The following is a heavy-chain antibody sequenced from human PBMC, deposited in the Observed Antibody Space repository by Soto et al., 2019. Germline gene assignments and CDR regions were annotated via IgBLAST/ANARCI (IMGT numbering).Heavy chain of an antibody. J-gene: IGHJ6*02. CDR3: ARDFLEVHSSSWPAYYYYGMDV. V-gene: IGHV1-18*01. CDR1: GYTFTSYG. D-gene: IGHD6-13*01. Sequence: GASVKVSCKASGYTFTSYGISWVRQAPGQGLEWMGWISAYNGNTNYAQELQGRVTMTTDTSTSTAYMELRSLRSDDTAVYYCARDFLEVHSSSWPAYYYYGMDVWGQGTTVTVSS. CDR2: ISAYNGNT.